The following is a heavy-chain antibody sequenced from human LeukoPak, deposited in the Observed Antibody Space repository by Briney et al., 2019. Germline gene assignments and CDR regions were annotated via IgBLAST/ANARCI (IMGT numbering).Heavy chain of an antibody. J-gene: IGHJ6*03. CDR3: ARGVAASYRRYYYYYYMDV. Sequence: SETLSLTCAVYGGSFSGYYWSWIRQPPGKGLEWIGEINHSGSTNYNPSLKSRVTISVDTSKNQFSLKLSSVTAADTAVYYCARGVAASYRRYYYYYYMDVWGKGTTVTVSS. CDR1: GGSFSGYY. V-gene: IGHV4-34*01. CDR2: INHSGST. D-gene: IGHD6-13*01.